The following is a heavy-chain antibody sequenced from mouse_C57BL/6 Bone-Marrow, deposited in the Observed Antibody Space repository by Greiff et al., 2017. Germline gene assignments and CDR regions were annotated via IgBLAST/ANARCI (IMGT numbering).Heavy chain of an antibody. J-gene: IGHJ2*01. CDR1: GFNIKDDY. Sequence: EVKLVESGAELVRPGASVKLSCTASGFNIKDDYIHWVKQRPEQGLEWIGWIDPEIGDTEYASKFQGKATITSDTSSNTAYLQLSSLTSEDTAVYYCSSFDGNYFDFWGQGTPLPVAS. CDR2: IDPEIGDT. V-gene: IGHV14-4*01. D-gene: IGHD2-3*01. CDR3: SSFDGNYFDF.